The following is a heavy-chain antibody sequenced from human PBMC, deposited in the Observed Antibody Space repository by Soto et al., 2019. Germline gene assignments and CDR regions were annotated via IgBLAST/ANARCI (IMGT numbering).Heavy chain of an antibody. CDR1: GFTFSSYA. D-gene: IGHD3-22*01. CDR3: ATLILGTYYDSNIVDY. J-gene: IGHJ4*02. Sequence: EVQLLESGGGLVQPGGSLRLSCAASGFTFSSYAMSWVRQAPGKGLEWVSAISGSGGSTYYADSVKGRFTISRDNSKNTLYLQMNSLRADDTAVYYCATLILGTYYDSNIVDYWGQVTLVTVSS. CDR2: ISGSGGST. V-gene: IGHV3-23*01.